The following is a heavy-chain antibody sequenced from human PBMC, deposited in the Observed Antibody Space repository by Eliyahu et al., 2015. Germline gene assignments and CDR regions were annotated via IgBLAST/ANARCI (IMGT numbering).Heavy chain of an antibody. D-gene: IGHD3-3*01. CDR3: ASLQEISDFWSGYYHCHS. V-gene: IGHV4-39*01. CDR1: GSSIXSXLSY. J-gene: IGHJ4*02. Sequence: QLQLRESGPGLVXPSXTLSLTCPVSGSSIXSXLSYWVWIRQPPGKGLQWLGSISYSGTTYYNPSLKSRVTISVDTSESQFSLNLNSVTAADTAVYFCASLQEISDFWSGYYHCHSWGXGTLITVSX. CDR2: ISYSGTT.